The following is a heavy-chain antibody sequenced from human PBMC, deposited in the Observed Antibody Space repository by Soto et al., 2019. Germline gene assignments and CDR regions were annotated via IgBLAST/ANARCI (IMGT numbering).Heavy chain of an antibody. J-gene: IGHJ6*03. V-gene: IGHV4-34*01. CDR2: INHSGST. CDR3: ARATPPNIVVVPAAPTQYYYMDV. D-gene: IGHD2-2*01. Sequence: SETLSLTCAVYGGSFSGYYWSWIRQPPWKGLEWIGEINHSGSTNYNPSLKSRVTISVDTSKNQFSLKLSSVTAADTAVYYCARATPPNIVVVPAAPTQYYYMDVWGKGTTDTASS. CDR1: GGSFSGYY.